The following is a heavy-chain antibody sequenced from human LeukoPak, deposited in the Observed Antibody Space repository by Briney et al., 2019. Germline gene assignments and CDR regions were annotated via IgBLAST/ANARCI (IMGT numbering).Heavy chain of an antibody. J-gene: IGHJ4*02. D-gene: IGHD3-10*01. CDR1: GGSFSGYY. V-gene: IGHV4-34*01. CDR2: INHSGST. CDR3: ARGLTGSRRYFDS. Sequence: SETLSLTCAVYGGSFSGYYWSWIRQPPGKGLEWIGEINHSGSTNYTPSLKSRLTISVDTSKNQFSLKLSSVTAADTAVYYCARGLTGSRRYFDSWGQGTRVTVSS.